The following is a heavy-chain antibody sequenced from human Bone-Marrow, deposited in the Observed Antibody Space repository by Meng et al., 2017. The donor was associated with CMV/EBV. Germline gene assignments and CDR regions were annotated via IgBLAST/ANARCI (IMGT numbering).Heavy chain of an antibody. CDR2: MNPNSGNT. J-gene: IGHJ4*02. CDR1: GYTFTSYD. Sequence: QVQLGQSGADVKKPWASVKVSRKASGYTFTSYDVNWDRQATGQGLEWMGWMNPNSGNTGYAQKFQGRVTMTRNTSISTAYMELSSLRSEDTAVYSCASGVETYGSGSYGYWGQGTLVTVSS. D-gene: IGHD3-10*01. V-gene: IGHV1-8*01. CDR3: ASGVETYGSGSYGY.